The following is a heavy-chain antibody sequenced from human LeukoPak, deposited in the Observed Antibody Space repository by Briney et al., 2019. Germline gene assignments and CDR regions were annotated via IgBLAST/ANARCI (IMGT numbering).Heavy chain of an antibody. Sequence: PGGSLRLSCAASGLTFSSYWMHWVRLGPGNGPVWVSRINGDGSYTNYADSVKGRFTISRDNAKNTLFLQMNSLRAEDTAMYFCVRDGRNWLWGQGTLVTVSS. V-gene: IGHV3-74*01. CDR3: VRDGRNWL. D-gene: IGHD1-1*01. J-gene: IGHJ4*02. CDR2: INGDGSYT. CDR1: GLTFSSYW.